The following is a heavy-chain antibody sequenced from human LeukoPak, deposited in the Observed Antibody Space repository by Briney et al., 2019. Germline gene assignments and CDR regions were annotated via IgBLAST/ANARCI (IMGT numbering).Heavy chain of an antibody. CDR1: GGSISSSSYY. D-gene: IGHD3-3*01. CDR3: ARHVAHYDFWSGYYTGWFDP. V-gene: IGHV4-39*01. CDR2: IYYSGST. J-gene: IGHJ5*02. Sequence: SETLSLTCTVSGGSISSSSYYWGWIRQPPGKGLEWIGSIYYSGSTYYNLSLKSRVTISVDTSKNQFSLTLSSVTAADTAVYYCARHVAHYDFWSGYYTGWFDPWGQGTLVTVSS.